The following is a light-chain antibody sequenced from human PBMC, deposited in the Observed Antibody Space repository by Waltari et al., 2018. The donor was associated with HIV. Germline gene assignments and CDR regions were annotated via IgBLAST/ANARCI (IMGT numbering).Light chain of an antibody. J-gene: IGLJ3*02. CDR1: GSNLGSNS. CDR3: AAWDDSLSGPV. CDR2: RNN. V-gene: IGLV1-47*01. Sequence: QSILTQPPSTSGTPGQRVTISCSGSGSNLGSNSVSWYQLLLGPAPKLLIYRNNQRPSGVPDRFSGSKSATSASLAIGGLRSEDEADYYCAAWDDSLSGPVFGGGTKLTVL.